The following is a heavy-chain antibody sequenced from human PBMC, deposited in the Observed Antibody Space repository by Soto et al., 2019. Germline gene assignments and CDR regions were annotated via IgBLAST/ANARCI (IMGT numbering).Heavy chain of an antibody. J-gene: IGHJ5*02. V-gene: IGHV3-23*01. Sequence: EVQLLESGGGLVQPGGSLRLSCAASGFTFSSYAMSWVHQAPGKGLEWVSAISGSGGSTYYADSVKGRFTISRDNSKNTLYLQMNSLRAEDTAVYYCAKDQRAKFCSSTSCYSNWFDPWGQGTLVTVSS. CDR1: GFTFSSYA. CDR3: AKDQRAKFCSSTSCYSNWFDP. D-gene: IGHD2-2*01. CDR2: ISGSGGST.